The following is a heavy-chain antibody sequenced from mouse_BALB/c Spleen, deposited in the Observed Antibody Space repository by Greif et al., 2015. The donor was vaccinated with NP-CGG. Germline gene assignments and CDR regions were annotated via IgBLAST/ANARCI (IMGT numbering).Heavy chain of an antibody. J-gene: IGHJ2*01. Sequence: QVQLQQSGPELVKPGASVRISCKASGYTFTGYYIHWVKQRPGQGLEWIGWIYPGNVNTKYNEKFKGKATLTADKSSSTAYMQLSSLTSEDSAVYFCARSGGYYYFDYWGQGTTLTVSS. V-gene: IGHV1S56*01. CDR3: ARSGGYYYFDY. CDR1: GYTFTGYY. D-gene: IGHD2-3*01. CDR2: IYPGNVNT.